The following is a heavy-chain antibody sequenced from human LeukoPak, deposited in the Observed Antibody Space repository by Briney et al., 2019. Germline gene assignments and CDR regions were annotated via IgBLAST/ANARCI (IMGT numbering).Heavy chain of an antibody. CDR3: ARARSKGCSSTSCYASSYYYYGMDV. J-gene: IGHJ6*04. V-gene: IGHV3-30*03. Sequence: GGSLRLSCAASGFTFSSYGMHWVRQAPGKGLEWVAVISYDGSNKYYADSVKGRFTISRDNSKNTLYLQMNSLRAEDTAVYYCARARSKGCSSTSCYASSYYYYGMDVWGKGTTVTVSS. D-gene: IGHD2-2*01. CDR2: ISYDGSNK. CDR1: GFTFSSYG.